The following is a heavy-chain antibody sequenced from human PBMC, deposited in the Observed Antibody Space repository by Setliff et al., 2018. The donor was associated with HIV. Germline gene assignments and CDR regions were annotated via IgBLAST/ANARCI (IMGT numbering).Heavy chain of an antibody. CDR3: ARGYCGGGICYSPNWLDP. J-gene: IGHJ5*02. CDR1: GYTFSSYG. Sequence: GASVKVSCKASGYTFSSYGISWVRQAPGQGVEWMGWISAYNGNTNYAQKLQGRVTMTTDTSTSTAYRELRSLRSDDTAVYYCARGYCGGGICYSPNWLDPWGQGTLVTVSS. CDR2: ISAYNGNT. V-gene: IGHV1-18*01. D-gene: IGHD2-15*01.